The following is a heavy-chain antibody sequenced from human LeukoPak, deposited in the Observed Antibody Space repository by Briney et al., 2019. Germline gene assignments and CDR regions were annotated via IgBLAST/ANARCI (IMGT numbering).Heavy chain of an antibody. CDR2: ISGSGGST. CDR3: AKVQGGIQLWLTQSWFDP. CDR1: GFTVSSYA. D-gene: IGHD5-18*01. Sequence: GGSLRLSCAASGFTVSSYAMSWVRQAPGKGLEWVSAISGSGGSTYYADSVKGRFTISRDNSKNTLYLQMNSLRAEDTAVYYCAKVQGGIQLWLTQSWFDPWGQGTLVTVSS. V-gene: IGHV3-23*01. J-gene: IGHJ5*02.